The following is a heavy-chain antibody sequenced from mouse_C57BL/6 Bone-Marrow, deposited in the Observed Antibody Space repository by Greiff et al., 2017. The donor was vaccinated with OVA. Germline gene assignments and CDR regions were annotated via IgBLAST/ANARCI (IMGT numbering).Heavy chain of an antibody. J-gene: IGHJ2*01. V-gene: IGHV1-61*01. CDR2: IYPSDSET. Sequence: QVHVKQPGAELVRPGSSVKLSCKASGYTFTSYWMDWVKQRPGQGLEWIGNIYPSDSETHYNQKFKDKATLTVDKSSSTAYMQLSSLTSEDSAVYYCARRTTVVATNWGQGTTLTVSS. D-gene: IGHD1-1*01. CDR1: GYTFTSYW. CDR3: ARRTTVVATN.